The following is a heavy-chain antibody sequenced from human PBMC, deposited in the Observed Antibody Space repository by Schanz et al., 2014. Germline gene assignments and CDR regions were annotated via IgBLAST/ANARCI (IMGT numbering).Heavy chain of an antibody. CDR3: VRDSFFAFDY. CDR2: IGTSGGT. D-gene: IGHD3-3*01. CDR1: GFTFSDYW. J-gene: IGHJ4*02. V-gene: IGHV3-23*04. Sequence: EVQLVESGGGLVQPGGSLRLSCTASGFTFSDYWMSWVRQAPGKGLEWVSTIGTSGGTNYAESVKGRFTISRDNSKNTLYLQMNTLRAEDTAVYYCVRDSFFAFDYWGQGTLVTVSS.